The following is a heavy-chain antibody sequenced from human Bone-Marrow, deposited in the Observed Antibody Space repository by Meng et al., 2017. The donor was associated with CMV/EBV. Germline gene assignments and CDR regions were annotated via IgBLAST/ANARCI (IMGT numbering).Heavy chain of an antibody. CDR1: GFTFSSYS. Sequence: GGSLRLSCAASGFTFSSYSMNWVRQAPGKGLEWVSYISSSSSTIYYADSVKGRFTISRDNAKNSLYLQMNSLRAEDTAVYYCARDRDFWRADGIDVWGQGITVTVSS. D-gene: IGHD3-3*01. J-gene: IGHJ6*02. CDR3: ARDRDFWRADGIDV. V-gene: IGHV3-48*04. CDR2: ISSSSSTI.